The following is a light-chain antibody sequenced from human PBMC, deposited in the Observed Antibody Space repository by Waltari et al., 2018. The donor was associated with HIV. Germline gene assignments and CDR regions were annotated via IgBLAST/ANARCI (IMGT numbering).Light chain of an antibody. Sequence: DIQMTQSPSSLPASAGHRLTITCQASEDIAKNLNWFQQKPGNAPKLLIYASSNLETGVPLRFSGGGSGTDYTFVIDSLQPEDIATYFCLQYDNLPYSFGQGTTLEIK. CDR3: LQYDNLPYS. V-gene: IGKV1-33*01. CDR1: EDIAKN. J-gene: IGKJ2*03. CDR2: ASS.